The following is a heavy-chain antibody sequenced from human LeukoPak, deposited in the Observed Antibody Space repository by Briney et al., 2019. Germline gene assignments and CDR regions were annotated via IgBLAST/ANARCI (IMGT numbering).Heavy chain of an antibody. V-gene: IGHV3-21*01. CDR2: ISSSSSYI. CDR1: GFTFSSYS. Sequence: PGGSLRLSCAASGFTFSSYSMNWVRQAPGKGLEWVSSISSSSSYIYYADSVKGRFTISRDNAKNSLYLQMNSLRAEDTAVYYCARAVGATNQNFDYWGQGTLVTVSS. CDR3: ARAVGATNQNFDY. D-gene: IGHD1-26*01. J-gene: IGHJ4*02.